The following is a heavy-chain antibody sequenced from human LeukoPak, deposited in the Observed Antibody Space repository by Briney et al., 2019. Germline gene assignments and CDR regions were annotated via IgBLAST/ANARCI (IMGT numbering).Heavy chain of an antibody. V-gene: IGHV1-24*01. CDR1: GYTFTSYG. CDR2: FDPEDGET. J-gene: IGHJ4*02. Sequence: GASVKVSCKASGYTFTSYGISWVRQAPGQGLEWMGGFDPEDGETIYAQKFQGRVTMTEDTSTDTAYMELSSLRSEDTAVYYCASFSSTSPPSYWGQGTLVTVSS. D-gene: IGHD2-2*01. CDR3: ASFSSTSPPSY.